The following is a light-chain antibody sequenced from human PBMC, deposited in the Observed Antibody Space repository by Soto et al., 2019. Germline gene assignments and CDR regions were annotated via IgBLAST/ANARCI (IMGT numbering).Light chain of an antibody. CDR3: QQRSNWPRGPP. Sequence: EIVLTQSPATLSLSPGERATLSCRASQSVSSYLAWYQQKPGQAPRLLIYDASNRATGIPARFSGSGSGTDFTLTISSLEPEDFAVYYCQQRSNWPRGPPFGGGTKVEIK. CDR1: QSVSSY. CDR2: DAS. V-gene: IGKV3-11*01. J-gene: IGKJ4*01.